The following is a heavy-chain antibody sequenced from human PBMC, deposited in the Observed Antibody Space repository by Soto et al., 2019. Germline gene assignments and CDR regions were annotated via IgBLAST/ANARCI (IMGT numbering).Heavy chain of an antibody. CDR1: GGTFSSYR. CDR3: VRGAGAKLSSS. V-gene: IGHV1-69*13. Sequence: SVKVSCKASGGTFSSYRINWVRQAPGQGLEWVGGIVPIYRTADYAQKFQGRVTITADESARTSYMELRSLKSQDTAVYYCVRGAGAKLSSSWGQGTLVTVSS. CDR2: IVPIYRTA. J-gene: IGHJ4*02. D-gene: IGHD6-13*01.